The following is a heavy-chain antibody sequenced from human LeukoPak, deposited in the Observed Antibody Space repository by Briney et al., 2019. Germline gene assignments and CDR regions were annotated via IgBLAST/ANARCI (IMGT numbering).Heavy chain of an antibody. D-gene: IGHD4-17*01. CDR3: ARPWGSTVTTDWYFDL. J-gene: IGHJ2*01. V-gene: IGHV4-59*01. Sequence: SETLSLTCTVSGGSISSYYWSWIRQPPGKGLEWIGYIYYSGSTNYNPSLKSRVTISVDTSKNQFSLKLSSVTAADTAVYYCARPWGSTVTTDWYFDLWGRGTLVTVSS. CDR1: GGSISSYY. CDR2: IYYSGST.